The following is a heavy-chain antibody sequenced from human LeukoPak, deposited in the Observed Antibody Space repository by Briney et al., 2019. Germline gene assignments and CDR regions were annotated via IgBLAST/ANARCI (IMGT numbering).Heavy chain of an antibody. CDR1: GYTFTSYG. CDR3: AREGLDCSSTSCPGEFDY. CDR2: ISAYNGNT. V-gene: IGHV1-18*04. D-gene: IGHD2-2*01. J-gene: IGHJ4*02. Sequence: ASVKVSYKASGYTFTSYGISWVRQAPGQGLEWMGWISAYNGNTNYAQKLQGRVTMTTDTSTSTAYMELRSLRSDDTAVYYCAREGLDCSSTSCPGEFDYWGQGTLVTVSS.